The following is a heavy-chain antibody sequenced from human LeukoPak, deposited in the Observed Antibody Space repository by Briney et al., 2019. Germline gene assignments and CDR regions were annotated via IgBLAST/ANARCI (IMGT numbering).Heavy chain of an antibody. D-gene: IGHD5-18*01. J-gene: IGHJ6*03. Sequence: SVKVSCKASGGTFSSYAISWVRQAPGQGLEWMGGIIPIFGTANYAQKFQGRVTITADKSTSTAYMELSSLRSEDTAVYYCAREEGYSYGSYYYYYMDVWGKGTTVTVSS. CDR2: IIPIFGTA. CDR1: GGTFSSYA. V-gene: IGHV1-69*06. CDR3: AREEGYSYGSYYYYYMDV.